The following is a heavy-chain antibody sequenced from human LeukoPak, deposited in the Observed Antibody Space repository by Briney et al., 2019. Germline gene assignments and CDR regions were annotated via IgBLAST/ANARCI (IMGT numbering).Heavy chain of an antibody. D-gene: IGHD5-18*01. V-gene: IGHV3-74*01. CDR1: GFTFSNHW. J-gene: IGHJ4*02. CDR2: INRDGSRT. Sequence: GGSLRLSRAASGFTFSNHWMHWVRQAPGKGLMWVSRINRDGSRTDYADSVKGRFTISRDDAKNTLYLQVNSLRAEDTAVYYXAXDXQLWXTXXXXXGAQVGYWGQGTLVTVSS. CDR3: AXDXQLWXTXXXXXGAQVGY.